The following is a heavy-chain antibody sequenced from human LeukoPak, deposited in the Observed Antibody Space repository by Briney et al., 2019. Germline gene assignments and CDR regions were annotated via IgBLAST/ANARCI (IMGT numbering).Heavy chain of an antibody. CDR3: ARHGGAVAGALDY. V-gene: IGHV4-4*09. Sequence: TSETLSLTCTVSGGSSSSYYWSWIRQPPGKGLEWIGYIFPSGSTNYNPSLKSRVTMSVDTSKNQFSLNLSSVTAADTAVYYCARHGGAVAGALDYWGQGTLVTVSS. D-gene: IGHD6-19*01. J-gene: IGHJ4*02. CDR1: GGSSSSYY. CDR2: IFPSGST.